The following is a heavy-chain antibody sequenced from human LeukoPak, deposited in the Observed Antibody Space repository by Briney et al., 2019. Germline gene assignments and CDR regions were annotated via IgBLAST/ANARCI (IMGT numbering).Heavy chain of an antibody. CDR2: LYPGDSDT. CDR1: GYSFTSYC. Sequence: GESLKISCKGSGYSFTSYCIGWVRQMPGKALEWMGILYPGDSDTRYSPSFQGQVTISADKSISTAYLQWSSLRASDTAMYYCARQVQTVVTPDSWFDPWGQGTLVTVSS. D-gene: IGHD4-23*01. J-gene: IGHJ5*02. V-gene: IGHV5-51*01. CDR3: ARQVQTVVTPDSWFDP.